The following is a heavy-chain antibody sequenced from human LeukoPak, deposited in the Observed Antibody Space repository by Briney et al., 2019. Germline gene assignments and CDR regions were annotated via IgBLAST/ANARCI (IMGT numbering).Heavy chain of an antibody. Sequence: GGSLRLSCAVSGFPLSIYEMNWVRQAPGKGLEWVSNIGSSGTARYYADSVKGRFSISRDNAKNSLFLQMNSLRVEDTGVYYCALLAVASAFDYWGQGALVTVSS. CDR2: IGSSGTAR. CDR3: ALLAVASAFDY. J-gene: IGHJ4*02. V-gene: IGHV3-48*03. D-gene: IGHD6-19*01. CDR1: GFPLSIYE.